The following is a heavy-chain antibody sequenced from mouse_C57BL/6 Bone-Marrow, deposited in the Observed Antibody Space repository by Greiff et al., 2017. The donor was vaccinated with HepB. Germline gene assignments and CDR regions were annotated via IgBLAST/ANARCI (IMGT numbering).Heavy chain of an antibody. CDR3: ARSVITTVVATSSMDY. CDR1: GYTFTSYW. CDR2: INPSSGYT. Sequence: VQLKQSGAELAKPGASVKLSCKASGYTFTSYWMHWVKQRPGQGLEWIGYINPSSGYTKYNQKFKDKATLTADKSSSTAYMQLSSLTYEDSAVYYCARSVITTVVATSSMDYWGQGTSVTVSS. V-gene: IGHV1-7*01. D-gene: IGHD1-1*01. J-gene: IGHJ4*01.